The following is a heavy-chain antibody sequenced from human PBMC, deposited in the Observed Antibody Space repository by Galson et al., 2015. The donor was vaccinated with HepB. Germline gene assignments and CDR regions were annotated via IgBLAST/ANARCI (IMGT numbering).Heavy chain of an antibody. CDR2: ISYDGSNK. CDR1: GFTFRSYG. CDR3: VKVYSAYDHRDH. Sequence: SLRLSCAASGFTFRSYGMHWVRQSPGTGLEWVATISYDGSNKYYADSVKGRFTISRDNSKKTLYLDMHSLRVEDAALYYCVKVYSAYDHRDHWGQGTLVTVSS. J-gene: IGHJ4*02. V-gene: IGHV3-30*18. D-gene: IGHD5-12*01.